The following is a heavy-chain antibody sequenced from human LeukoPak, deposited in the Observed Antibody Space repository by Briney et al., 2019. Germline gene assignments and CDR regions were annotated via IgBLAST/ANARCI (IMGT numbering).Heavy chain of an antibody. J-gene: IGHJ5*02. V-gene: IGHV4-30-4*01. CDR2: IYYSGST. D-gene: IGHD3-9*01. CDR1: GGSISSGDYY. Sequence: RASQTLSLTCTVSGGSISSGDYYWSWIRQPPGKGLEWIGYIYYSGSTYYNPSLKSRVTISVDTSKNQFSLKLRSVTAADTAVYYCAREHYDILTGYYEPNWFDPWGQGTLVTVSS. CDR3: AREHYDILTGYYEPNWFDP.